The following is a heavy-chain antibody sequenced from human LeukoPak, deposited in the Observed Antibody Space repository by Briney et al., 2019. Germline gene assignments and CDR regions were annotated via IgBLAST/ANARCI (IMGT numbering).Heavy chain of an antibody. V-gene: IGHV1-69*04. D-gene: IGHD6-19*01. J-gene: IGHJ4*02. Sequence: SVKVSCKASGGTFSSYAISWVRQAPGQGLEWMGRIIPILGIANYAQKFQGRVTSTADRSTSTAYMELSSLRSEDTAVYYCARDLTGIAVAGIPGYWGQGTLVTVSS. CDR3: ARDLTGIAVAGIPGY. CDR1: GGTFSSYA. CDR2: IIPILGIA.